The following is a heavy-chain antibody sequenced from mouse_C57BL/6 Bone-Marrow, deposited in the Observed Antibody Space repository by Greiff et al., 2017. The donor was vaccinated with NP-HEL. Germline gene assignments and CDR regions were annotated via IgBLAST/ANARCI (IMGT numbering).Heavy chain of an antibody. D-gene: IGHD1-1*01. J-gene: IGHJ4*01. V-gene: IGHV1-54*01. CDR2: INPGSGGT. CDR1: GYAFTNYL. CDR3: ARYGRVDYYAMDY. Sequence: QVQLKQSGAELVRPGTSVKVSCKASGYAFTNYLIEWVKQRPGQGLEWIGVINPGSGGTNYNEKFKGKATLTADKSSSTAYMQLSSLTSEDSAVYFCARYGRVDYYAMDYWGQGTSVTVSS.